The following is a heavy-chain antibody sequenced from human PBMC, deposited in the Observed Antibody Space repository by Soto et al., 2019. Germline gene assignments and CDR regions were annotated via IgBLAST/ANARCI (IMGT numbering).Heavy chain of an antibody. D-gene: IGHD5-18*01. J-gene: IGHJ3*02. CDR1: GGSISSGDYY. CDR3: ARARAVDTDAFDI. V-gene: IGHV4-30-4*01. CDR2: IYYSGST. Sequence: QVQLQESGPGLVKPSQTLSLTCTVSGGSISSGDYYWSWIRQPPGKGLEWIGYIYYSGSTYYNPSLKSRVPISVDTSKNQCPLKLSPVTAADTAVYYCARARAVDTDAFDIWGQGTMVTVSS.